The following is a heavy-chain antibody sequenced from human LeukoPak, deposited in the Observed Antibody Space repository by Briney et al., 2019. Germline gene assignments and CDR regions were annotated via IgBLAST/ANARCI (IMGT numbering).Heavy chain of an antibody. Sequence: SETLSLTCTVSGGSISSYYWSWIRQPPGKGLEWIGYIYYSGSTNYNPSLKSRVTISVDTSKNQFSLKLSSVTAADTAVYYCAKDLTTYSSSYYSTAGEFDYWGQGTLVTVSS. V-gene: IGHV4-59*01. CDR3: AKDLTTYSSSYYSTAGEFDY. CDR2: IYYSGST. D-gene: IGHD6-13*01. CDR1: GGSISSYY. J-gene: IGHJ4*02.